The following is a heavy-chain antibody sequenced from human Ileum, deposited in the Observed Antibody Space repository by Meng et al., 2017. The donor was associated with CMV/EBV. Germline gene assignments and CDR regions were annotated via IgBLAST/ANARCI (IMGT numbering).Heavy chain of an antibody. V-gene: IGHV3-30*02. CDR2: IQHDGGNK. CDR3: ANRPSSEVDPAVIGDY. J-gene: IGHJ4*02. Sequence: GGSLRLSCVASGFTFSNYGMHWVRQAPGKGLEWVAFIQHDGGNKYYADSVKGRFTISRDNSKNTLSLQMNSLRGEDTAVYYCANRPSSEVDPAVIGDYWGQGTLVTVSS. D-gene: IGHD2-2*02. CDR1: GFTFSNYG.